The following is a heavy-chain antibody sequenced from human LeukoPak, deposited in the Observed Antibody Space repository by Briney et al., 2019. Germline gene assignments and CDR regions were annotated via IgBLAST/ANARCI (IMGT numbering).Heavy chain of an antibody. CDR2: ISAYNGNT. Sequence: VASVKVSCKASGYTFTSYGISWVRQAPGQGLEWMGWISAYNGNTNYAQKLQGRVTMTTDTSTSTAYMELRSLRSDDTAVYYCARECLHYEFWSGYSGFLLDYWGQGTLVTVSS. J-gene: IGHJ4*02. CDR1: GYTFTSYG. D-gene: IGHD3-3*01. V-gene: IGHV1-18*01. CDR3: ARECLHYEFWSGYSGFLLDY.